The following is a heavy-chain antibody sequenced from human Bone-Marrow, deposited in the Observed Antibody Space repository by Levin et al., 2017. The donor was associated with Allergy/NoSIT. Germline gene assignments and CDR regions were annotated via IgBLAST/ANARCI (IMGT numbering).Heavy chain of an antibody. D-gene: IGHD1-26*01. V-gene: IGHV6-1*01. J-gene: IGHJ5*02. CDR2: TYYRSKWYH. Sequence: SCAILGDGVSTNSATWNWIRQSPSRGLEWLGRTYYRSKWYHDYAQFVRGRLTIDPDTSKNHFYLHLNSLTPEDTAMYFCARGAQVGIENWFDTWGQGTPVTVSS. CDR1: GDGVSTNSAT. CDR3: ARGAQVGIENWFDT.